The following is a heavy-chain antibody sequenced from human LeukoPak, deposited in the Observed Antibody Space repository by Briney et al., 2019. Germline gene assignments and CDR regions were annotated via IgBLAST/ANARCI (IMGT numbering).Heavy chain of an antibody. J-gene: IGHJ4*02. D-gene: IGHD2-2*01. Sequence: GGSLRLSCAASGFTFSSYAMHWVRQAPGKGLEWVAVISYDGSNKYYADSVKGRFTISRDNSKNTLYLQMNSLRAEDTAVYYCASDGGVVPAAPSDYWGQGTLVTVSS. CDR1: GFTFSSYA. CDR2: ISYDGSNK. V-gene: IGHV3-30-3*01. CDR3: ASDGGVVPAAPSDY.